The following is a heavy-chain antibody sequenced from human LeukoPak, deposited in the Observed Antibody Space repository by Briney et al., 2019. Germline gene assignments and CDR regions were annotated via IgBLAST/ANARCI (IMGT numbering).Heavy chain of an antibody. CDR1: GYTFTGYY. J-gene: IGHJ3*02. D-gene: IGHD1-26*01. V-gene: IGHV1-2*02. CDR3: ARDPLGVENAFDI. Sequence: ASVKVSCKASGYTFTGYYMHWVRQAPGQGLEWMGWINPNSGGTNYAQKFQGRVTMTRSTSISTAYMELSRLRSDDTAVYYCARDPLGVENAFDIWGQGTMVTVSS. CDR2: INPNSGGT.